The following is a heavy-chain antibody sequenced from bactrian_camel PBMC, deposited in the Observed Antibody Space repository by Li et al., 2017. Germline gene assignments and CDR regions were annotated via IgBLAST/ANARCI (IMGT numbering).Heavy chain of an antibody. CDR1: GITFSRHD. V-gene: IGHV3S40*01. J-gene: IGHJ6*01. Sequence: VQLVESGGGLVQPGESLRLSCVTSGITFSRHDMSWVRQPPGKEVEWVAGITSLPSLFRTASYADSVKGRFTISRDNAKDTLYLQMNSLKPEDTATYYCAADSRRFCSAYWDQRDFDNWGQGTQVTVS. D-gene: IGHD1*01. CDR2: ITSLPSLFRTA. CDR3: AADSRRFCSAYWDQRDFDN.